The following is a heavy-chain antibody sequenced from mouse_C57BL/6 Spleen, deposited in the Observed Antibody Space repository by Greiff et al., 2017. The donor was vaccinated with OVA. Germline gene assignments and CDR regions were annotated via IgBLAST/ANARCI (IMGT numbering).Heavy chain of an antibody. Sequence: VQLQQSGAELVRPGASVTLSCKASGYTFTDYEMHWVKQTPVHGLEWIGAIDPETGGTAYNQKFKGKAILTADKSSSTAYMELRSLTSEDSAVYYCTRLKSYYGSSQYYFDYWGQGTTLTVSS. CDR3: TRLKSYYGSSQYYFDY. CDR2: IDPETGGT. CDR1: GYTFTDYE. V-gene: IGHV1-15*01. D-gene: IGHD1-1*01. J-gene: IGHJ2*01.